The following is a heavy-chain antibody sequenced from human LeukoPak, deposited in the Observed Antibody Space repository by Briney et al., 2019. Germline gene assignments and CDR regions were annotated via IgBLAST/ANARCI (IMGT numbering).Heavy chain of an antibody. V-gene: IGHV4-38-2*02. D-gene: IGHD1-20*01. Sequence: SETLSLTCTVSGYSISSGYYWGWIRQPPGKGLEWIGSFYHSGNTYYEPSLKSRVTISVDTSKNQFSLKLNSVTAADMAMYYCARDSGITGTRRAFDIWGQGTMVIVSS. CDR1: GYSISSGYY. CDR3: ARDSGITGTRRAFDI. J-gene: IGHJ3*02. CDR2: FYHSGNT.